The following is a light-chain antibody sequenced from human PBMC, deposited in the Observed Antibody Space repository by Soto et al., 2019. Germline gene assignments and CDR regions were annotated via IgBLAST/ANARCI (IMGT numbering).Light chain of an antibody. CDR2: RNN. CDR1: SSNIGTNF. V-gene: IGLV1-47*01. CDR3: AAWDDSLSALV. J-gene: IGLJ2*01. Sequence: QLVLTQPPSASGTPGQRVTISCSGGSSNIGTNFVSWYQQLPGTAPKLLIHRNNQRPSGVPDRFSGSRSGTSAPLAISGLRSEDEADYFCAAWDDSLSALVFGGGTKVTVL.